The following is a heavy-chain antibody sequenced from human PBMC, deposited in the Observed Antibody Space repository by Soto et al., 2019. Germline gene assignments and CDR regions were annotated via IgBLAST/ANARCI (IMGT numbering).Heavy chain of an antibody. J-gene: IGHJ5*02. CDR1: GFSLSNARMG. CDR2: IFSNDEK. Sequence: QVTLKESGPVLVKPTETLTLTCTVSGFSLSNARMGVSWIRQPPGKALEWLAHIFSNDEKSYSTSLKSRLTISKDTPKSQVVLTMTNMDPVDTATYYCARTRLGYCSGGSCYTEYNWFDPWGQGTLVTVSS. CDR3: ARTRLGYCSGGSCYTEYNWFDP. D-gene: IGHD2-15*01. V-gene: IGHV2-26*01.